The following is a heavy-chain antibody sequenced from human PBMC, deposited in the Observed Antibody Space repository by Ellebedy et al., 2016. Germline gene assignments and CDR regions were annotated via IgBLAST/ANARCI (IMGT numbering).Heavy chain of an antibody. CDR2: ISGSGGTT. CDR3: ARGVGSGWFDP. CDR1: GFTFSSYA. V-gene: IGHV3-23*01. D-gene: IGHD2-15*01. Sequence: GGSLRLSCAASGFTFSSYAMNWVRQAPGKGLEWVSAISGSGGTTYYADSVKGRFTISRDNSKNTLYLQMNSRRAEDTAVYYCARGVGSGWFDPWGQGTLVTVSS. J-gene: IGHJ5*02.